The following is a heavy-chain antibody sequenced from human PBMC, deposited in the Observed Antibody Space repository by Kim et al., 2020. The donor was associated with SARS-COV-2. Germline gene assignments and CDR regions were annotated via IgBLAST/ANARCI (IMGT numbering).Heavy chain of an antibody. V-gene: IGHV3-23*01. CDR3: AEQKSWVLVGYVDY. J-gene: IGHJ4*02. D-gene: IGHD1-26*01. Sequence: AESWKGRFTISRDKSKNTLYLQMNSLRAEDTAVYYCAEQKSWVLVGYVDYWGQGTLVTVAS.